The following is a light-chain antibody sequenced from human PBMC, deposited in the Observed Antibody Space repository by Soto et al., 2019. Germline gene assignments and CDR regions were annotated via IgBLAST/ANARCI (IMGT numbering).Light chain of an antibody. Sequence: SYELTQPPSVSVSPGQTASITCSGDKLGDKYACWYQQKPGQSPVLVIYQDNKRPSGIPERFSGYNSGNTATLTISGTQAMDEADYYCQAWDSSTVVFGGGTKVTVL. CDR3: QAWDSSTVV. CDR2: QDN. V-gene: IGLV3-1*01. J-gene: IGLJ2*01. CDR1: KLGDKY.